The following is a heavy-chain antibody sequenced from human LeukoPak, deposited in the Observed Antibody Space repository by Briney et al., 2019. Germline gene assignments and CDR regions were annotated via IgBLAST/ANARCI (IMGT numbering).Heavy chain of an antibody. CDR1: GFTFSSYG. J-gene: IGHJ6*03. V-gene: IGHV3-30*02. CDR3: AKRGGTTVTTSNFHMDV. CDR2: LGYDGSNK. Sequence: GGSLRLSCAASGFTFSSYGMHWVRQAPGKGLEWVAFLGYDGSNKYTADSARGRFTLSRDNSKDTLYLQMNSLRAEDTAVYYCAKRGGTTVTTSNFHMDVWGKGTTVTVSS. D-gene: IGHD4-17*01.